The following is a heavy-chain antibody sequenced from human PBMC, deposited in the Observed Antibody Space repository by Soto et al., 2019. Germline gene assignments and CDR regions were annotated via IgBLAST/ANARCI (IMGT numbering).Heavy chain of an antibody. CDR3: ARQLISRDSSGYYPYYGMDV. J-gene: IGHJ6*02. CDR1: GYSFTSYW. Sequence: PGESLKISCKGSGYSFTSYWIGWVRQMPWKGLEWMGIIYPGDSDTRYSPPFQGQVTISADKSISTAYLQWSSLKASDTAMYYCARQLISRDSSGYYPYYGMDVWGQGTTVTVSS. CDR2: IYPGDSDT. V-gene: IGHV5-51*01. D-gene: IGHD3-22*01.